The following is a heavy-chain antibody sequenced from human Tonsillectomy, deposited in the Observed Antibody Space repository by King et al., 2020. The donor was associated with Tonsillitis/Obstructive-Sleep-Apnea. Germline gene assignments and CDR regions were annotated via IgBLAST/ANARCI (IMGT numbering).Heavy chain of an antibody. CDR2: IYWDDDK. CDR1: GFSLSTSGVG. J-gene: IGHJ2*01. Sequence: TLKESGPTLVKPTQTLTLTCTFSGFSLSTSGVGVGWIRQPPGKALEWLALIYWDDDKRYSPSLKSRLTITKDTSKNQVVLTMTNMDPVDTATYYCAHSPPAAGRGSYWYFDLWGRGTLVTVSS. D-gene: IGHD6-13*01. CDR3: AHSPPAAGRGSYWYFDL. V-gene: IGHV2-5*02.